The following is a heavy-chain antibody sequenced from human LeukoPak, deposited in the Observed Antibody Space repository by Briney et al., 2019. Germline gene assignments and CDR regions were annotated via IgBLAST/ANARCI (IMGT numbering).Heavy chain of an antibody. Sequence: SETLSLTCSVSSGFNTSHFWSWIRQAAGKRPEWIGRIYTAGNTNYSPSLRSRVTMSVDTSKNEFTLKLSSVTAADTAVYYCAKSNGYGLVDIWGQGTMVTVSS. CDR2: IYTAGNT. CDR1: SGFNTSHF. D-gene: IGHD3-10*01. J-gene: IGHJ3*02. V-gene: IGHV4-59*10. CDR3: AKSNGYGLVDI.